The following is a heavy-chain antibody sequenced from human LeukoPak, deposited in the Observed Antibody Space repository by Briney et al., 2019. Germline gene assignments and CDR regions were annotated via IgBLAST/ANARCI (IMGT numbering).Heavy chain of an antibody. J-gene: IGHJ3*02. CDR3: ARDSDLGGYSYGYGDDAFDI. CDR2: INPNSGGT. D-gene: IGHD5-18*01. V-gene: IGHV1-2*02. Sequence: GASVKVSCKASGYTFTGYYMHWVRQAPGQGLEWMGWINPNSGGTNYAQKFQGRVTMTRDTSISTAYMELSRLRSDDTAVYYCARDSDLGGYSYGYGDDAFDIWGQGTMVTVSS. CDR1: GYTFTGYY.